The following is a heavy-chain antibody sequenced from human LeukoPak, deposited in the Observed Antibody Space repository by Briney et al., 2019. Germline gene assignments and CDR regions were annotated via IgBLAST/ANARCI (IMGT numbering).Heavy chain of an antibody. Sequence: ASVKVSCKASGYTFTGYYMHWVRQAPGQGLEWMGIINPSGGSTSYAQKFQGRVTMTRDMSTSTIYMELSSLRSEDTAVYYCARDIRYCSGGSCYGYYFDYWGQGTLVTVSS. CDR3: ARDIRYCSGGSCYGYYFDY. CDR1: GYTFTGYY. D-gene: IGHD2-15*01. CDR2: INPSGGST. V-gene: IGHV1-46*01. J-gene: IGHJ4*02.